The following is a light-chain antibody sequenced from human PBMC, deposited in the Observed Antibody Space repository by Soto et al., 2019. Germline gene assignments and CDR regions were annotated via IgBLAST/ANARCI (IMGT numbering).Light chain of an antibody. J-gene: IGLJ3*02. CDR3: CSFAGSYTFWV. CDR2: DVS. Sequence: QSALTKPRSVSGSPGQSVTISCTGTSSDVGDYNYVSWYQQYPGKAPKLVIYDVSKRPSGVPDRFSGSKSGNTASLTISGLQAEDEADYYCCSFAGSYTFWVFGGGTKLNVL. V-gene: IGLV2-11*01. CDR1: SSDVGDYNY.